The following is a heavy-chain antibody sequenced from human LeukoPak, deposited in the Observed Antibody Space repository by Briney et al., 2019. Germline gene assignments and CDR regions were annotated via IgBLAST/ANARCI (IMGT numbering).Heavy chain of an antibody. J-gene: IGHJ4*02. D-gene: IGHD3-10*01. CDR1: GFTFSSYG. V-gene: IGHV3-30*18. CDR3: AKVGGSGSPDY. Sequence: PGGSLRLSCTASGFTFSSYGMHWVRQAPGKGLEWVAVISYDGSNKYYADSVKGRFIISRDNSKNTLYLQMNSLRAEDTAVYYCAKVGGSGSPDYWGQGTLVTVSS. CDR2: ISYDGSNK.